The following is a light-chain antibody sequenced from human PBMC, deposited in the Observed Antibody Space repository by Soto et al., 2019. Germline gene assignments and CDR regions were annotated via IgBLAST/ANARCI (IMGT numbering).Light chain of an antibody. Sequence: QSALTQPASVSGSPGQSITISCTGTSSDVGGYKYVSWYQQHPGKAPKLMIYEVSNRPSGVSNRFSGSQSGNTASLTISGLQAEDEADYYCSSYTSSSTYVFGTGTKVNVL. CDR3: SSYTSSSTYV. CDR1: SSDVGGYKY. V-gene: IGLV2-14*01. J-gene: IGLJ1*01. CDR2: EVS.